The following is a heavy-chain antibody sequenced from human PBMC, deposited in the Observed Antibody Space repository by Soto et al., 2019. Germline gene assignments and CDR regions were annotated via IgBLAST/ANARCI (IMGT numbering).Heavy chain of an antibody. V-gene: IGHV4-4*07. Sequence: QVQLQESGPGLVKPSETLSLTCTVSGGSISSYYWSWIRQPAGKGLEWIGRIYTSGSTNYNPSLKSQVTMSVDTSKNQFSLKLSSVTAADTAVYYCARATTRYCGGDCYLFDYWGQGTLVTVSS. CDR1: GGSISSYY. D-gene: IGHD2-21*02. CDR2: IYTSGST. CDR3: ARATTRYCGGDCYLFDY. J-gene: IGHJ4*02.